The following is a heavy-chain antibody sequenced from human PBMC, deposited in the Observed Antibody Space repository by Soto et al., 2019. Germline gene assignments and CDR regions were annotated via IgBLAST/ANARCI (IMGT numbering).Heavy chain of an antibody. Sequence: EVQLLESGGGLVQPGGSLRLSCGASGFTFSSHAMSWVRQAPGKGLEWVSGISGSGGSTYSADSVKGRFTISRDNSKNTLYLQMNSLRAEDTALYYCAKQLNYDFWSGYPDAFDIWGQGTMVIVSS. V-gene: IGHV3-23*01. D-gene: IGHD3-3*01. CDR1: GFTFSSHA. CDR3: AKQLNYDFWSGYPDAFDI. CDR2: ISGSGGST. J-gene: IGHJ3*02.